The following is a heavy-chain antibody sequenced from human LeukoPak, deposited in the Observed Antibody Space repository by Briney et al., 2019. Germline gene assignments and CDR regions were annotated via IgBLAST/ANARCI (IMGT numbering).Heavy chain of an antibody. CDR1: GYTFTSYY. D-gene: IGHD3-22*01. CDR2: INPSVGST. Sequence: ASVTVSCKASGYTFTSYYMHWVRQAPGQGLEWLGIINPSVGSTTYAQKFQGRVTMTRDTSTSTVYMELSTLRSDDTAVSYCARGYYYDSSGYYPYYFDYWGQGTLVTVSS. CDR3: ARGYYYDSSGYYPYYFDY. V-gene: IGHV1-46*01. J-gene: IGHJ4*02.